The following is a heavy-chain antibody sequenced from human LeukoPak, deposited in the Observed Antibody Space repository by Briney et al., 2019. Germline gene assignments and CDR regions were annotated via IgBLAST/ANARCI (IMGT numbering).Heavy chain of an antibody. D-gene: IGHD3-22*01. J-gene: IGHJ4*02. CDR1: GFTFSNYA. CDR3: AKHTSDSSGFLYYLDQ. Sequence: PGRSLRLSCAASGFTFSNYAMHWVRQAPGKGLEWVAGISGSGDSTFYADSVKGRFTISRDNSKNTLYLQMNSLRVEDTAVYYCAKHTSDSSGFLYYLDQWGQGTLVTVSS. V-gene: IGHV3-23*01. CDR2: ISGSGDST.